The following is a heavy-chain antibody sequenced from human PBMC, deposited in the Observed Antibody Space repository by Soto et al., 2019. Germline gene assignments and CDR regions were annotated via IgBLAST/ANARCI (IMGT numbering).Heavy chain of an antibody. J-gene: IGHJ3*02. Sequence: GVSLRLSCAASGFTFNSYAMRWVRQAPGKRLAWVSPISCSGGSTYYADSVKGRFTISRDNSKNTLYLQMNSLRAEDTAVYYCAKDLHGWELFGSAFDIWGQGTMVTVSS. CDR3: AKDLHGWELFGSAFDI. D-gene: IGHD1-26*01. CDR2: ISCSGGST. V-gene: IGHV3-23*01. CDR1: GFTFNSYA.